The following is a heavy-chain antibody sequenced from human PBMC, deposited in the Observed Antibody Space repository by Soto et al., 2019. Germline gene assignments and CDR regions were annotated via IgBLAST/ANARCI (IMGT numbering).Heavy chain of an antibody. CDR1: GFTFSSHA. D-gene: IGHD6-19*01. Sequence: EVQLLESGGGLVQPGGSLRLSCAVSGFTFSSHAMSWVRQAPGKGLECVSSITGSGASSYYADSVKGWFTISRDKSKNTLYLQMNSRTAEDTAVYYCAKDLQFSGWLSAQTFDYWGQGTQVTVSS. CDR3: AKDLQFSGWLSAQTFDY. CDR2: ITGSGASS. J-gene: IGHJ4*02. V-gene: IGHV3-23*01.